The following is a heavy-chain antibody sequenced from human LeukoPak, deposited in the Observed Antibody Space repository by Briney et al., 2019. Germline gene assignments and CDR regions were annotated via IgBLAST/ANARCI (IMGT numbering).Heavy chain of an antibody. Sequence: SETLSLTCTVSGGSISSYYWSWIRQPPGKGLEWIGYIYYSGSTNYNPSLKSRVTISVDTSKNQFSLNLRSVTAADTAVYYCARPSDDTSGYFDYWGQGTLVTVSS. D-gene: IGHD3-22*01. J-gene: IGHJ4*02. CDR3: ARPSDDTSGYFDY. V-gene: IGHV4-59*08. CDR1: GGSISSYY. CDR2: IYYSGST.